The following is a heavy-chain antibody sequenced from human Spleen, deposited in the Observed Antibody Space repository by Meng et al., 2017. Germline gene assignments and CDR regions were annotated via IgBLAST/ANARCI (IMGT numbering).Heavy chain of an antibody. J-gene: IGHJ4*02. CDR2: IYWDDDK. V-gene: IGHV2-5*02. D-gene: IGHD2-2*02. CDR3: TRLDCSSTNCYTGPFDY. CDR1: GFSLSTSGVG. Sequence: QITLKESGPTLVKPTQTLTLTCTFSGFSLSTSGVGVAWIRQPPGKALEWPGIIYWDDDKRYSPSLKSRLTITKDTSKNQVVLTMTNMDPVDTATYYCTRLDCSSTNCYTGPFDYWGQGTLVTVSS.